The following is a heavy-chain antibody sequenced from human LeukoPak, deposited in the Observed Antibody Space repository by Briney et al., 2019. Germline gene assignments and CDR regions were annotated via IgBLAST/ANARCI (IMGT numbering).Heavy chain of an antibody. Sequence: SETLSLTCAVYGGSFSGYYWSWIRQPPGKGLEWIGEINHSGSTNYNPSLKSRVTISVDTSKNQFSLKLSSVTAADTAVYYCAGIQLSFDYWGQGTLVTVSS. CDR2: INHSGST. V-gene: IGHV4-34*01. D-gene: IGHD5-18*01. J-gene: IGHJ4*02. CDR3: AGIQLSFDY. CDR1: GGSFSGYY.